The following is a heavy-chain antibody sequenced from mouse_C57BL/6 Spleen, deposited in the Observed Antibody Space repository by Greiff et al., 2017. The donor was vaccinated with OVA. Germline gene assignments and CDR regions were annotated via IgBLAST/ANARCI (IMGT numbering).Heavy chain of an antibody. V-gene: IGHV1-69*01. J-gene: IGHJ2*01. CDR2: IDPSDSYT. CDR1: GYTFTSYW. D-gene: IGHD2-3*01. Sequence: QVQLQQSGAELVMPGASVKLSCKASGYTFTSYWMHWVKQRPGQGLEWIGEIDPSDSYTNYNQKFKGKSTLTVDKSSSTAYMQLSSLTSEDSAVYYCATGYYAYWGQGTTLTVSS. CDR3: ATGYYAY.